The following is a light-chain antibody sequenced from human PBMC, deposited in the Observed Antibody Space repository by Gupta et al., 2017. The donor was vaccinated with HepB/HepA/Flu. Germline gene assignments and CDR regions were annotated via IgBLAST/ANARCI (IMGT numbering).Light chain of an antibody. CDR2: GAS. V-gene: IGKV3-15*01. CDR1: QSVSSN. J-gene: IGKJ5*01. CDR3: QQDENWPRG. Sequence: ENVLTQSPATLSVSPGERATLSCRASQSVSSNLAWYQQKPGQAPRLLIYGASTRATGIPARFSGSGSGTEFTLTISSVQSEDFAVYYCQQDENWPRGFGQGTQLEIK.